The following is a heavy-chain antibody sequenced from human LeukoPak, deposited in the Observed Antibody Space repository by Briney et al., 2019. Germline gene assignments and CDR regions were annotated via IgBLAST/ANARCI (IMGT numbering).Heavy chain of an antibody. CDR1: GGSISSYY. CDR3: ARVRGYYDSSGYYRGTNYFDY. V-gene: IGHV4-59*01. Sequence: SETLSLTCTVSGGSISSYYWSWIRQPPGKGLEWIGYIYYSGSTNYNTSLKSRVTISVDTSKNQFSLKLSSVTAADTAVYYCARVRGYYDSSGYYRGTNYFDYWGQGTLVTVSS. CDR2: IYYSGST. J-gene: IGHJ4*02. D-gene: IGHD3-22*01.